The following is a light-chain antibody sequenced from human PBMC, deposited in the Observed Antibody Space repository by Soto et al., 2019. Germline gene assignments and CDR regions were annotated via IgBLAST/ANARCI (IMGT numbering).Light chain of an antibody. CDR1: NNDIGRYTY. CDR3: SSYSGTNTRVV. V-gene: IGLV2-14*01. J-gene: IGLJ2*01. Sequence: QSALTQPASVSGSLGQSITISCTGTNNDIGRYTYVSWYQQYPGKAPKLMIYEVSNRPSGVSDRFSGSKSGSMASLTISGLQSEDEADYFCSSYSGTNTRVVFGGGTKVTVL. CDR2: EVS.